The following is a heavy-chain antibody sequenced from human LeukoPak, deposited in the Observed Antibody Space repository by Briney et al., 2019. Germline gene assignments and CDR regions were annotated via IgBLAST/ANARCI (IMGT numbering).Heavy chain of an antibody. Sequence: GGSLRLSCAAAGFTFNNYAMSWVRQAPGKGLKWVSGISSGGSTYYADSVKGRFTISRDNSKNTLFLQMNSLRAEDTAVCYCAKDTYSSSPYYFDYWGQGTLVTVSS. D-gene: IGHD6-6*01. CDR1: GFTFNNYA. CDR2: ISSGGST. V-gene: IGHV3-23*01. J-gene: IGHJ4*02. CDR3: AKDTYSSSPYYFDY.